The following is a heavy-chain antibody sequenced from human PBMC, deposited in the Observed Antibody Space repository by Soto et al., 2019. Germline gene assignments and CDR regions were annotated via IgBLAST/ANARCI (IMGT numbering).Heavy chain of an antibody. J-gene: IGHJ6*02. V-gene: IGHV3-53*01. Sequence: GSLRLSCAASGFTVSSNYMSWVRQAPGKGLEWVSVIYSGGSTYYADSVKGRFTISGDNSKNTLYLQMNSLRAEDTAVYYCARGGGNYYYYGMDVWGQGTTVTVSS. CDR2: IYSGGST. CDR3: ARGGGNYYYYGMDV. CDR1: GFTVSSNY. D-gene: IGHD2-15*01.